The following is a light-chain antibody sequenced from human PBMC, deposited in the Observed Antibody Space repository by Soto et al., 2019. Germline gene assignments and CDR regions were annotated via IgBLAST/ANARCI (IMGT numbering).Light chain of an antibody. CDR3: QSYASSLSGAV. J-gene: IGLJ7*01. V-gene: IGLV1-40*01. Sequence: QSVLTQPPSVSGAPGQRVTISCTGSSSNIGAGYDVHWYQPLPGTAPKLLIYGNSNRPSGVPDRFSGSKSGTSASLAITGLQAEDEADYYCQSYASSLSGAVFGGGTQLTVL. CDR2: GNS. CDR1: SSNIGAGYD.